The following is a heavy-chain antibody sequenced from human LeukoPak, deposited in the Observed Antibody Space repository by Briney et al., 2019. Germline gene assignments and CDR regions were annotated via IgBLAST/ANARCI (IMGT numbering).Heavy chain of an antibody. CDR1: GFTFSDYW. CDR2: ISGSGGST. Sequence: GGSLRLSCAASGFTFSDYWIHWVRQAPGKGLEWVSAISGSGGSTYYADSVKGRFTISRDNSKNTLYLQMNSLRAEDTAVYYCAKDHRSGGPPFYFDYWGQGTLVTVSS. J-gene: IGHJ4*02. V-gene: IGHV3-23*01. CDR3: AKDHRSGGPPFYFDY.